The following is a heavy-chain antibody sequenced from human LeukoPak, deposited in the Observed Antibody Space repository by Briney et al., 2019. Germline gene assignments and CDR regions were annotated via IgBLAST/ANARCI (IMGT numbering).Heavy chain of an antibody. D-gene: IGHD5-18*01. Sequence: GGSLRLSCAASGFTFSSYAMSWVRQAPGNGLEWVSAISGSGGSTYYADSVKGRFTISRDNSKNTLYLQMNSLRAEDTAVYYCAKSPEGYSYGPFDYWGQGTLVTVSS. CDR2: ISGSGGST. J-gene: IGHJ4*02. CDR3: AKSPEGYSYGPFDY. CDR1: GFTFSSYA. V-gene: IGHV3-23*01.